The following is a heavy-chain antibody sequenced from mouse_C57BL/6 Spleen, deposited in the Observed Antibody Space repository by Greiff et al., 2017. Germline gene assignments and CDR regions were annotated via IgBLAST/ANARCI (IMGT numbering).Heavy chain of an antibody. D-gene: IGHD1-1*01. J-gene: IGHJ2*01. CDR2: ILPGSGST. V-gene: IGHV1-9*01. Sequence: VQLQQSGAELMKPGASVKLSCKATGYTFTGYWIEWVKQRPGHGLEWIGEILPGSGSTNYNEKFKGKATFTADTSSNTAYMQLSSLTTEDSAIYYCARDEYYYGSRGYYFDYWGQGTTLTVSS. CDR1: GYTFTGYW. CDR3: ARDEYYYGSRGYYFDY.